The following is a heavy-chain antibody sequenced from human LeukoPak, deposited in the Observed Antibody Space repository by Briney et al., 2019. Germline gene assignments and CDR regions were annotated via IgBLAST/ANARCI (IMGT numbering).Heavy chain of an antibody. V-gene: IGHV3-7*05. CDR3: AKVGYSGHDSYFDY. CDR2: INQDGSEK. J-gene: IGHJ4*02. D-gene: IGHD5-12*01. CDR1: GFTFSTYS. Sequence: PGGSLRLSCAASGFTFSTYSMSWVREAPGKGLGWVANINQDGSEKYYVDSVKGRFTISRDNSKNTLYLQMNSLRAEDTAVYYCAKVGYSGHDSYFDYWGQGTLVTVSS.